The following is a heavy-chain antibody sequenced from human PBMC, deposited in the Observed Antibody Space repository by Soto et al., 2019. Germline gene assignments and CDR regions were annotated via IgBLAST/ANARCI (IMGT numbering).Heavy chain of an antibody. CDR2: TYYRSKWYD. D-gene: IGHD2-15*01. CDR1: GDSVSSSSAA. Sequence: SQTLSLTCAISGDSVSSSSAAWSWVRQSPSRGLEWLGRTYYRSKWYDDYAVSVRGRIAINPATSRNLSSLQLKYLTPDDTAVYYCGRSKGGKFDNGGQGALVTTSS. CDR3: GRSKGGKFDN. J-gene: IGHJ4*02. V-gene: IGHV6-1*01.